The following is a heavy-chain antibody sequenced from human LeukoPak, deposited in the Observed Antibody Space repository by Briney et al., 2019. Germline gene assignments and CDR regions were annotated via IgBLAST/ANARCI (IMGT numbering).Heavy chain of an antibody. D-gene: IGHD2-8*01. CDR1: GFTLRSYG. Sequence: GRSLRLSCTASGFTLRSYGMHWVRQAPGKGLEWVAVIWFDGSNKYYADSVKGRFTISRDNSKNTLYLQMNSLRAEDTAVYYCAREDTGVAFDIWGQGTTVTV. V-gene: IGHV3-33*01. CDR2: IWFDGSNK. CDR3: AREDTGVAFDI. J-gene: IGHJ3*02.